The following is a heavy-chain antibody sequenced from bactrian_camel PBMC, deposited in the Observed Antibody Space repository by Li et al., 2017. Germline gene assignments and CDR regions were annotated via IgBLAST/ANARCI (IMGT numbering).Heavy chain of an antibody. CDR1: GYTYSSNS. V-gene: IGHV3S54*01. J-gene: IGHJ6*01. CDR2: IYTVDGST. Sequence: HVQLVESGGGSVQAGGSLRLSCVDSGYTYSSNSWGWFRQTPGKEREGIASIYTVDGSTYYADSVKGRFTISRDGSAKTMYLQMNNLKPEDSAMYYCAVVKNPTRVRAAGIGSADFGYWGQGTQVTVS. CDR3: AVVKNPTRVRAAGIGSADFGY. D-gene: IGHD2*01.